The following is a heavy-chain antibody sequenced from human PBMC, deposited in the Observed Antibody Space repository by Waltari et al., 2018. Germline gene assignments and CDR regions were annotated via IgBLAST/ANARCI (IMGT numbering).Heavy chain of an antibody. CDR2: IYHSGST. V-gene: IGHV4-38-2*01. Sequence: QGKLQGSGPGLGKPSETLSLTCAVAAYSISSGCYWGWFRQPAGKGRGWIGSIYHSGSTYYNPSLKSRVTISVDTSKTQFSLKLSSVTAADTAVYYCARYGSSAGGYNFDYWGQGTLVTVSS. CDR3: ARYGSSAGGYNFDY. D-gene: IGHD5-12*01. CDR1: AYSISSGCY. J-gene: IGHJ4*02.